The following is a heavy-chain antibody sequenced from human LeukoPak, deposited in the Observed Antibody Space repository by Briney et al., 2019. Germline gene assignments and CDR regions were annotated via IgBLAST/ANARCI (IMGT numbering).Heavy chain of an antibody. D-gene: IGHD3-22*01. J-gene: IGHJ3*02. CDR3: ARERIVVVITPDAFDI. Sequence: ASVKVSCKASGYTFTSYYTHWVRQAPGQGLEWMGIINPSGGSTSYAQKFQGRVTMTRDTSTSTVYMELSSLRSEDTAVYYCARERIVVVITPDAFDIWGQGTMVTVSS. CDR1: GYTFTSYY. CDR2: INPSGGST. V-gene: IGHV1-46*01.